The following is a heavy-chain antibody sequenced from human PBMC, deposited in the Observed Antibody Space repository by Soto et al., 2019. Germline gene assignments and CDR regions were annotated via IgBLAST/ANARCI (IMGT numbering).Heavy chain of an antibody. Sequence: GASVKVSCKASGYTFTSYYMHWVRQAPGQGLEWMGIINPSGGSTSYAQKFQGRVTMTRDTSTSTVYMELSSLRSEDTAVYYCARETPRGYYDSRGYPTYAFDIWGQGPMVTV. CDR1: GYTFTSYY. CDR3: ARETPRGYYDSRGYPTYAFDI. CDR2: INPSGGST. V-gene: IGHV1-46*01. J-gene: IGHJ3*02. D-gene: IGHD3-22*01.